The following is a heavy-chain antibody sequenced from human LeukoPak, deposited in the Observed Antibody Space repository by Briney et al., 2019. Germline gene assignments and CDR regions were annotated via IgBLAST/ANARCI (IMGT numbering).Heavy chain of an antibody. J-gene: IGHJ4*02. Sequence: GGSLRLSCAASGFSLSGYWMHWVRQAPGKGLVWVSRISPDGSDTTYADSVKGRFTISRDNSKNTLYLQMNSLRDEDAAVYQCTRVQAGRSGHMDVWGQGTLVTVSS. D-gene: IGHD2-21*01. CDR1: GFSLSGYW. V-gene: IGHV3-74*01. CDR3: TRVQAGRSGHMDV. CDR2: ISPDGSDT.